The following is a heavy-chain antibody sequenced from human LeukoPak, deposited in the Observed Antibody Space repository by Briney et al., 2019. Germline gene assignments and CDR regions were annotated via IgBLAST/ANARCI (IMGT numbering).Heavy chain of an antibody. Sequence: SVKVSCKASGGTFSSYAISWVRQAPGQGLEWMGGIIPIFGTANYAQKFQGRVTITADESTSTAYMELSSLRSEDTAVYYCARGEHSYGLIHLDYWGQGTLVTVSS. V-gene: IGHV1-69*13. CDR1: GGTFSSYA. CDR3: ARGEHSYGLIHLDY. J-gene: IGHJ4*02. CDR2: IIPIFGTA. D-gene: IGHD5-18*01.